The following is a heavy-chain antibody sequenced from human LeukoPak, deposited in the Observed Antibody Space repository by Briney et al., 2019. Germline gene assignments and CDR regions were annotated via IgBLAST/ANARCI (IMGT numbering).Heavy chain of an antibody. V-gene: IGHV3-23*01. CDR3: AKSGIAAAGTLSYYYYMDV. D-gene: IGHD6-13*01. J-gene: IGHJ6*03. Sequence: PGGSLRLSCAASGFTFSSYAMSWVRQAPGKGLEWVSAISGSGGSTYYADSVKGRFTISRDNSKNTLYLQMNSLRAEDTAVYYCAKSGIAAAGTLSYYYYMDVWGKGTTVTVSS. CDR2: ISGSGGST. CDR1: GFTFSSYA.